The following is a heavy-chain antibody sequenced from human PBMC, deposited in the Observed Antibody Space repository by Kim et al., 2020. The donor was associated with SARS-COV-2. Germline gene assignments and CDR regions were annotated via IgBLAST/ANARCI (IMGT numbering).Heavy chain of an antibody. D-gene: IGHD2-21*02. Sequence: TTNYEAPVKGRFTISRDDSKNTVYLQMNSLKTEDTAVYYCTTGSPPVTGLWGQGTLVTVSS. V-gene: IGHV3-15*06. CDR2: TT. CDR3: TTGSPPVTGL. J-gene: IGHJ4*02.